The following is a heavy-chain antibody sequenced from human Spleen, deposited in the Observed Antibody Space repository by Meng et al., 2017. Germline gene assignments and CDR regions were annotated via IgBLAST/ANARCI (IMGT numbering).Heavy chain of an antibody. V-gene: IGHV3-7*01. D-gene: IGHD6-13*01. CDR2: IKQDGTEK. CDR1: GFTFSSYS. CDR3: AREGGLVAAGPFDY. J-gene: IGHJ4*02. Sequence: GESLKISCAASGFTFSSYSMNWVRQAPGKGLEWVANIKQDGTEKHYVDSVKGRFTISRDNAKNSLYLQMNSLRAEDTAVYYCAREGGLVAAGPFDYWGQGTLVTVSS.